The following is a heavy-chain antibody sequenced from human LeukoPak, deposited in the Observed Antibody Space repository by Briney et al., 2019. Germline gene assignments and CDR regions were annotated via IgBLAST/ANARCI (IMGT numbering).Heavy chain of an antibody. V-gene: IGHV4-34*01. CDR2: INHSGST. Sequence: PSETLSLTCAVYGGSFSGYYWSWIRQPPGKGLEWIGEINHSGSTNYNPSLESRVTISVDTSKNQFSLKLSSVTAADTAVYYCARHYYYYYMDVWDKGTPVTISS. J-gene: IGHJ6*03. CDR1: GGSFSGYY. CDR3: ARHYYYYYMDV.